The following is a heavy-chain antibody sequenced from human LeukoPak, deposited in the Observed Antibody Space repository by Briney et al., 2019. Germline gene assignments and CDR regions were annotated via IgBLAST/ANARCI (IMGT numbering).Heavy chain of an antibody. J-gene: IGHJ5*02. CDR1: GGSISSSSYY. Sequence: SETLSLTCTVSGGSISSSSYYWGWIRQPPGKGLEWIGSIYYSGSTYYNPSLKSRVTISVDTSKNQFSLKLSSVTAADTAVYYCARAHHLDYGDWFDPWGQGILVPVSS. CDR2: IYYSGST. V-gene: IGHV4-39*07. CDR3: ARAHHLDYGDWFDP. D-gene: IGHD4-17*01.